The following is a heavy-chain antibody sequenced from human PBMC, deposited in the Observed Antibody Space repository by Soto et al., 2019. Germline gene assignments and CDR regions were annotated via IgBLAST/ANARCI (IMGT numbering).Heavy chain of an antibody. Sequence: EVQLLESGGGLVQPGGSLRLSCAASGFTFNNYAMTWVRQAPGKGLEWVSAISGGGDTTSYADSVKGRFTVSRDGSKNTLHRQMSSLGAEDTALYYCAKGRGGSGSLTPRVDFWGQGTLVTVSS. J-gene: IGHJ4*02. D-gene: IGHD3-10*01. CDR1: GFTFNNYA. CDR2: ISGGGDTT. CDR3: AKGRGGSGSLTPRVDF. V-gene: IGHV3-23*01.